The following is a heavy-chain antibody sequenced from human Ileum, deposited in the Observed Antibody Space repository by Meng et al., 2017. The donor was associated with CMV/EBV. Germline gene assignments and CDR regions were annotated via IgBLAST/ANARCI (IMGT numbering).Heavy chain of an antibody. J-gene: IGHJ5*02. CDR1: GASISSGDYY. V-gene: IGHV4-30-4*08. D-gene: IGHD6-13*01. CDR3: ARFRIAALGNLFDP. Sequence: VQLHGAGPGLVKPSQTLSLSCTVSGASISSGDYYWSWIRQPPGKGLEWIGYIFFSGNTYYNPSLNNRVIISIDTPRNQFSLKVDSVTAADTAVYYCARFRIAALGNLFDPWGHGTLVTVSS. CDR2: IFFSGNT.